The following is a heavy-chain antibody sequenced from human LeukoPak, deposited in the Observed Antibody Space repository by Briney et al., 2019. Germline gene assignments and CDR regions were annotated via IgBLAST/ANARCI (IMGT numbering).Heavy chain of an antibody. Sequence: GGSLRLSCAASGLTFSSYSMNWVRQAPGKGLEWVSSISSSSSYIYYADSVKGRFTISRDNAKNSLYLQMNSLRAEDTAVYYCARGLPQWLVPGWFDPWGQGTLVTVSS. CDR1: GLTFSSYS. CDR2: ISSSSSYI. J-gene: IGHJ5*02. V-gene: IGHV3-21*01. CDR3: ARGLPQWLVPGWFDP. D-gene: IGHD6-19*01.